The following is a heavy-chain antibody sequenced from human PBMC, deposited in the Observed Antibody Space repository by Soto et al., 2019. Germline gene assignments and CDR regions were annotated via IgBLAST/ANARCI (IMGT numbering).Heavy chain of an antibody. CDR3: ARDLRYYDYVWGSYRADGS. CDR1: GGTFSSYA. J-gene: IGHJ4*02. Sequence: SVKVSCKASGGTFSSYAISWVRQAPGQVLEWLGGIIPIFGTANYAQKFQGRVTITADESTSTAYMELSSLRSEDTAVYYCARDLRYYDYVWGSYRADGSWGQGTMVTVSS. CDR2: IIPIFGTA. V-gene: IGHV1-69*13. D-gene: IGHD3-16*02.